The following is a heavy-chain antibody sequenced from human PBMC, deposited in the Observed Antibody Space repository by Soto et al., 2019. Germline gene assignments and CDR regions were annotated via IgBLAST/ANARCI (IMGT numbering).Heavy chain of an antibody. D-gene: IGHD2-21*01. J-gene: IGHJ4*02. CDR1: GFTVSNSY. Sequence: EVQVVESGGGLVQSGGSLTLSCAASGFTVSNSYMSWVRQAPGKGLEWVSAIYSGGSTYYADSVKGRFTISRDNSRNTLYLQINSLRAEDSAVYFCAGCDGSATDCFFFAYWGEVNPFTGAS. CDR3: AGCDGSATDCFFFAY. V-gene: IGHV3-66*01. CDR2: IYSGGST.